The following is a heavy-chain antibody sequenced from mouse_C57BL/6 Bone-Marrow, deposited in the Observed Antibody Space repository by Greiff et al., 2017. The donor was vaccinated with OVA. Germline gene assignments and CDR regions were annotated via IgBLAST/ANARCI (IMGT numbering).Heavy chain of an antibody. V-gene: IGHV1-15*01. Sequence: VQLQQSGAELVRPGASVTLSCKASGYTFTDYEMHWVKQTPVHGLEWIGAIDPETGGTAYNQKFKGKAILTADKSSSTAYMELRSLTSEDSAVYYCTRWLTTVAPFAYWGQGTLVTVSA. D-gene: IGHD1-1*01. CDR2: IDPETGGT. CDR3: TRWLTTVAPFAY. CDR1: GYTFTDYE. J-gene: IGHJ3*01.